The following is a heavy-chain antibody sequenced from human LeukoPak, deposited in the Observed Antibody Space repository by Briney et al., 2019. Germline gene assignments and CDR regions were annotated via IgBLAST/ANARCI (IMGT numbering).Heavy chain of an antibody. CDR1: GFTLRSSG. CDR3: SRSPEWHWLSHFDF. Sequence: GGSLRLSCAASGFTLRSSGMHWVRQLPGQALEWVATLSFDGTSTYYADSVKGRFTISRDTSNNTLWLQMNSLRPEDTARYHCSRSPEWHWLSHFDFWGLGNLVTVSS. CDR2: LSFDGTST. V-gene: IGHV3-30*03. D-gene: IGHD6-19*01. J-gene: IGHJ4*02.